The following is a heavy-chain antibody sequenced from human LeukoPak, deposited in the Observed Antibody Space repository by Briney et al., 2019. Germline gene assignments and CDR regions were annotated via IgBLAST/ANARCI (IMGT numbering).Heavy chain of an antibody. V-gene: IGHV3-23*01. CDR2: ISGSGGST. CDR3: AKDRAGLTISSFDY. J-gene: IGHJ4*02. CDR1: GFTFTDYW. Sequence: GSLRLSCAASGFTFTDYWMSWVRQAPGKGLEWVSAISGSGGSTYYADSVKGRFTISRDNSKNTLYLQMNSLRAEDTAVYYCAKDRAGLTISSFDYWGQGTLVTVSS. D-gene: IGHD3-9*01.